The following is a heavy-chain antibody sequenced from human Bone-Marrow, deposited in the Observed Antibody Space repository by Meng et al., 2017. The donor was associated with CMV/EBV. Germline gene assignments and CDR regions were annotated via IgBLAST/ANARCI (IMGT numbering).Heavy chain of an antibody. V-gene: IGHV4-39*07. CDR2: IYYSGST. CDR1: GGSISSSAYY. D-gene: IGHD6-13*01. Sequence: SETLSLTCTVSGGSISSSAYYWGWIRQPPGKGLEWIGSIYYSGSTDYNPSLKSRVAISIHRSKNQFSLRLSSVIAADTAVYYCARGRVCISSWYYLGPGAFDYWGQGTLVTVSS. CDR3: ARGRVCISSWYYLGPGAFDY. J-gene: IGHJ4*02.